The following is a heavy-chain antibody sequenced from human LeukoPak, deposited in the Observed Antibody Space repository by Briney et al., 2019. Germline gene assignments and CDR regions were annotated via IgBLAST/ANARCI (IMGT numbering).Heavy chain of an antibody. D-gene: IGHD2-2*02. Sequence: GGSLRLSCAASGFTFSSYAMSWVRQAPGKGLEWVSAISGSGGSTNYADSVKGRFTISRDNSKNTLYLQMNSLRAEDTAVYYCANSCSSTSCYTGIYYYYYMDVWGKGTTVTVSS. CDR3: ANSCSSTSCYTGIYYYYYMDV. CDR1: GFTFSSYA. CDR2: ISGSGGST. J-gene: IGHJ6*03. V-gene: IGHV3-23*01.